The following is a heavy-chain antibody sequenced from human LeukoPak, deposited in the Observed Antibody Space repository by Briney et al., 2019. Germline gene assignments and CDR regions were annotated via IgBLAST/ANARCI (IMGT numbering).Heavy chain of an antibody. V-gene: IGHV4-34*01. CDR1: GGSFSGYY. D-gene: IGHD3-3*01. Sequence: PSETLSLTCAVYGGSFSGYYWSWIRQPPGKGLEWIGEINHSGSTNYNPSLKSRVTISVDTSKNQFSLKLSSVTAADTAVYYCARVVRYYDFWRAPRGSDYYYYMDVWGKGTTVTVSS. CDR2: INHSGST. CDR3: ARVVRYYDFWRAPRGSDYYYYMDV. J-gene: IGHJ6*03.